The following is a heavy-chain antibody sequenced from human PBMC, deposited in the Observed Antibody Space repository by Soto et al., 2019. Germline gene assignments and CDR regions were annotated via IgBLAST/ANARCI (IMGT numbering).Heavy chain of an antibody. CDR3: AKDRPRRTSGYFFDY. Sequence: SETLSLTCXVSGDFITNYYWSWIRQPPGKRPEWIGYIFNTGSTNYNPSLKSRVTMSVDTSKNQFSLKLSSVTAADTAVYYCAKDRPRRTSGYFFDYWGQGTPVTVSS. CDR1: GDFITNYY. CDR2: IFNTGST. J-gene: IGHJ4*02. D-gene: IGHD1-1*01. V-gene: IGHV4-59*01.